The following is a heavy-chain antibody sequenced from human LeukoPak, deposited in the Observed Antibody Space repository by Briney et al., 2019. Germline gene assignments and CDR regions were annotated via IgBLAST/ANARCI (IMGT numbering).Heavy chain of an antibody. CDR2: ISDTGDST. Sequence: PGGSLRLSCASSEFTFSSYVMTWVRQAPGKGLEWVSGISDTGDSTYYADSVQGRFTISRDNSKNTLYLQMNSLRAEDTAVYYCAKEAGYSGYDYPDYWGQGTLVTVSS. CDR1: EFTFSSYV. V-gene: IGHV3-23*01. J-gene: IGHJ4*02. CDR3: AKEAGYSGYDYPDY. D-gene: IGHD5-12*01.